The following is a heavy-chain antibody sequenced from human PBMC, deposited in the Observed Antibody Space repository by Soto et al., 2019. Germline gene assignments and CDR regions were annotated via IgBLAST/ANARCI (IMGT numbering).Heavy chain of an antibody. J-gene: IGHJ3*01. CDR1: GFSFSADGVG. D-gene: IGHD3-16*01. CDR3: AHAFGGTSWPNDAFDV. CDR2: IYWDDDT. Sequence: HITLKESGPTLVKPTQTLTLTCIFSGFSFSADGVGVGWIRQPPGKTLEWLALIYWDDDTRYRPSLKSRLIITKDSSKNQVVLTMTNMDPLDTATYYCAHAFGGTSWPNDAFDVWGQGTVVTVSS. V-gene: IGHV2-5*02.